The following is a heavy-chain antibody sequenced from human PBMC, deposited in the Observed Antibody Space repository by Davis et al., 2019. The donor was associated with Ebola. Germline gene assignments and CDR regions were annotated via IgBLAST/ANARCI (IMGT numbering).Heavy chain of an antibody. D-gene: IGHD3-22*01. Sequence: AASVKVSCKASGGTFSNYAFSWVRQAPGQGLEWMGGIIPIFGSANYAQKFQGRVTIIADESTSTVYMELSSLRSDYTAIYYCARYYYDSSGSSTGLGYWGQGTLVTVSS. V-gene: IGHV1-69*13. J-gene: IGHJ4*02. CDR3: ARYYYDSSGSSTGLGY. CDR1: GGTFSNYA. CDR2: IIPIFGSA.